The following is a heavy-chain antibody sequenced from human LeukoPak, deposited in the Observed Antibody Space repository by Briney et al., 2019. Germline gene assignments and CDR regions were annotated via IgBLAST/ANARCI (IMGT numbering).Heavy chain of an antibody. CDR3: ARGETETLTSGGPYHYINV. J-gene: IGHJ6*03. Sequence: PSETLSLICTVSGGSISTYYWSWIRQPAGKGPEWIGRTNTNGNTNYNPSLKSRVTMSVDTSKTHFSLNLSSVTAADTAVYYCARGETETLTSGGPYHYINVWGKGTTVTVSS. CDR2: TNTNGNT. CDR1: GGSISTYY. D-gene: IGHD5-24*01. V-gene: IGHV4-4*07.